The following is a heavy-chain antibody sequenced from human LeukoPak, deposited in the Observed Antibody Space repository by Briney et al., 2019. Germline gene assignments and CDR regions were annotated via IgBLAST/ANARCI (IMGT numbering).Heavy chain of an antibody. Sequence: ASVKVSCKASGYTFTSYYMHWVRQAPGQGLEWMGIINPSGGSTSYAQKFQGRVTMTRDMSTSTVYMELSSLRSEDTAVYYCARAHPWNYVGNDAFDIWGQGTMVTVSS. J-gene: IGHJ3*02. CDR3: ARAHPWNYVGNDAFDI. CDR1: GYTFTSYY. CDR2: INPSGGST. V-gene: IGHV1-46*01. D-gene: IGHD1-7*01.